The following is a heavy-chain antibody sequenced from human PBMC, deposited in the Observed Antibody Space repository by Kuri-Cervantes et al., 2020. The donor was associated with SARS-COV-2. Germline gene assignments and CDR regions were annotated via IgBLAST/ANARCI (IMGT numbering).Heavy chain of an antibody. Sequence: ESLKISCTVSGGSISRSSYYWGWIRQPPGKGLEWIGNIYYSWSTYYNPSLKSRVTISVDTSKNQFSLKLSSVTAADTAVYYCTRGASSSWFIYYYYYGMDVWGQGNTVTVSS. J-gene: IGHJ6*02. V-gene: IGHV4-39*07. CDR2: IYYSWST. D-gene: IGHD6-13*01. CDR1: GGSISRSSYY. CDR3: TRGASSSWFIYYYYYGMDV.